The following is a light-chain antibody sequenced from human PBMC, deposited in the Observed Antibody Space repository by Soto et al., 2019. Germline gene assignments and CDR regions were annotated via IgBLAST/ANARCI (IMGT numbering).Light chain of an antibody. Sequence: DIQMTQSPSTLSASVGDRVTITCRASQSISTWLAWYKQKPGKAPKLLIYKASTLKSGVSSRFSGSGSGTEFTLTISSLQPDDFATYYCQHYNSYSEAFGQGTKVDIK. CDR1: QSISTW. J-gene: IGKJ1*01. CDR3: QHYNSYSEA. V-gene: IGKV1-5*03. CDR2: KAS.